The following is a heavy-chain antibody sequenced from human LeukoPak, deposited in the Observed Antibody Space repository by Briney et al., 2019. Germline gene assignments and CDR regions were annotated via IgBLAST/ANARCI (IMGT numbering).Heavy chain of an antibody. CDR2: IYYTGNT. CDR1: GGSISSYY. J-gene: IGHJ4*02. V-gene: IGHV4-59*08. CDR3: ARRARATGGGDYFDY. Sequence: SETLSLTCTVSGGSISSYYWTWIRQSPGKGLEWIGYIYYTGNTNYNPSLKSRVTISLDTSRHRFSLQLSSVTAADTAIYYCARRARATGGGDYFDYWGQGTLVTVSS. D-gene: IGHD2-15*01.